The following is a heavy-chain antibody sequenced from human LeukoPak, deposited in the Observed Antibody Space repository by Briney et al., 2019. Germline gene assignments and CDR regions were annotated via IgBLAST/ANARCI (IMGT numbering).Heavy chain of an antibody. Sequence: GGSLRLSCAASGFTFSNAWMSWVRQAPGKGLEWVGRIKSKTDGGTTDYAAPVKGRFTISRDDSKNTLYLQMNSLKTEDTAVYYCVSVFWSGYYHYYYYYYMDVWGKGTTVTVSS. CDR3: VSVFWSGYYHYYYYYYMDV. CDR1: GFTFSNAW. CDR2: IKSKTDGGTT. J-gene: IGHJ6*03. V-gene: IGHV3-15*01. D-gene: IGHD3-3*01.